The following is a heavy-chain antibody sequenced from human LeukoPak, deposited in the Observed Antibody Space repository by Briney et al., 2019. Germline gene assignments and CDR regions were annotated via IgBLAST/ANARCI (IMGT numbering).Heavy chain of an antibody. D-gene: IGHD1-14*01. Sequence: GGSLRLSCAASGFTFSSYSMNWVCQAPGKGLEWVSSISSSSSYIYYADSVKGRFTISRDSAKNSLYLQMNSLRAEDTAVYYCARAGGDYFDYWGQGTLVTVSS. CDR3: ARAGGDYFDY. CDR1: GFTFSSYS. V-gene: IGHV3-21*01. J-gene: IGHJ4*02. CDR2: ISSSSSYI.